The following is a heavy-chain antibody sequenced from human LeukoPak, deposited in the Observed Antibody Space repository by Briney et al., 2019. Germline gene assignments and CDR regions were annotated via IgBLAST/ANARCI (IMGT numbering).Heavy chain of an antibody. CDR1: GFTFSDYY. CDR3: ASLCGSGSCHNAFDI. Sequence: GGSLRLSCAASGFTFSDYYMSWIRQAPGKGLEWVSYISSSGSTIYYADSVKGRFTISRDNAKNSMYLQMNSLRTADTTVYYSASLCGSGSCHNAFDIWGQGTMVTVSS. D-gene: IGHD3-10*01. J-gene: IGHJ3*02. V-gene: IGHV3-11*04. CDR2: ISSSGSTI.